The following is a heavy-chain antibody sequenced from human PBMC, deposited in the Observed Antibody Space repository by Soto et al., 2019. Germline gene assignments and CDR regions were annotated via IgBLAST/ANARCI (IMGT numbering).Heavy chain of an antibody. Sequence: QVQLVQSGAEVKKPGASVKVSCKASGYTFSNYDINWVRQATGQGLEWMGWLNPNTDKTGSAQKFQGRVTMTRNTSISTAYLELSGLRSDDTAVYYCARGITGLPPSAFDIGGQGTRVTVSS. CDR3: ARGITGLPPSAFDI. J-gene: IGHJ3*02. V-gene: IGHV1-8*01. CDR1: GYTFSNYD. CDR2: LNPNTDKT. D-gene: IGHD5-12*01.